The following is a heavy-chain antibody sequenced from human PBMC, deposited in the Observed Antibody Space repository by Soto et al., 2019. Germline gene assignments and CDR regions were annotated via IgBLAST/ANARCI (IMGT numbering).Heavy chain of an antibody. J-gene: IGHJ5*02. CDR2: INAGNGNT. CDR3: ARYIVVVVAATERVQNWFDP. V-gene: IGHV1-3*01. CDR1: GYTFTSYA. D-gene: IGHD2-15*01. Sequence: ASVKVSCKASGYTFTSYAMHWVRQPPGQRLEWMGWINAGNGNTKYSQKFQGRVTITRDTSASTAYMELSSLRSEDTAVYYCARYIVVVVAATERVQNWFDPWGQGTLVTVSS.